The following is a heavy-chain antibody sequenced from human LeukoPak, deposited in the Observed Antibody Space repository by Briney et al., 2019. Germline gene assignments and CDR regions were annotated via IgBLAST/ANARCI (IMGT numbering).Heavy chain of an antibody. CDR1: GGSISSSSYY. Sequence: PSETLSLTCTVSGGSISSSSYYWGWIRQPPGKGLEWIGYIYYSGSTNYNPSLKSRVTISVDTSKNQFSLKLSSVTAADTAVYYCARFAVAGRPHFDYWGQGTLVTVSS. D-gene: IGHD6-19*01. V-gene: IGHV4-61*05. J-gene: IGHJ4*02. CDR2: IYYSGST. CDR3: ARFAVAGRPHFDY.